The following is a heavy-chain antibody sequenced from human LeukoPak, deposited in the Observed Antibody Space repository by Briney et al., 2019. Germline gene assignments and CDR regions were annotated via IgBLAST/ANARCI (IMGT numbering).Heavy chain of an antibody. V-gene: IGHV3-33*06. J-gene: IGHJ4*02. D-gene: IGHD3-9*01. CDR1: GFTFSSYE. Sequence: GGSLRLSCAASGFTFSSYEMNWVRQAPGKGLEWVAVIWFDGTNKYYADSVKGRFTISRDNSKKTLYLQMNSLRAEDMAVYYCAKDQYDILTGTTYYFDYWGQGTLVTVSS. CDR3: AKDQYDILTGTTYYFDY. CDR2: IWFDGTNK.